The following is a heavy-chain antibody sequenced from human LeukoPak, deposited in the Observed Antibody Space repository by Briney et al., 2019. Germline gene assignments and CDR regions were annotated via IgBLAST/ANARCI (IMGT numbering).Heavy chain of an antibody. CDR3: ASTDRSIAVAGLYFDY. CDR2: IYYSGGT. CDR1: GGSISSYY. J-gene: IGHJ4*02. V-gene: IGHV4-59*01. Sequence: SETLSLTCTVSGGSISSYYWGWIRQPPGKGLEWIGYIYYSGGTNYNPSLKSRVTISVDTSKNQFSLKLSSVTAADTAVYYCASTDRSIAVAGLYFDYWGQGTLVTVSS. D-gene: IGHD6-19*01.